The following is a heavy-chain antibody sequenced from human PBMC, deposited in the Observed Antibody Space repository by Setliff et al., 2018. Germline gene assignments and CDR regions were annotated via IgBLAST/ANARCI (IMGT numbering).Heavy chain of an antibody. Sequence: ASVKVSCKASGYTFISYDISWVRQAPGQGLEWMGWINTNSGGTNYAQKFQGWVTMTRDTSISTAYMELSRLRSDDTAVYYCARERNRLGDGWAQHDAFDIWGQGTMVTVSS. D-gene: IGHD3-16*01. V-gene: IGHV1-2*04. CDR1: GYTFISYD. J-gene: IGHJ3*02. CDR3: ARERNRLGDGWAQHDAFDI. CDR2: INTNSGGT.